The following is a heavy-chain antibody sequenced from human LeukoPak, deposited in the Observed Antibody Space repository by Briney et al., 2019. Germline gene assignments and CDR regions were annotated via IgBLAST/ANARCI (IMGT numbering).Heavy chain of an antibody. D-gene: IGHD3-10*01. CDR1: GGSISSSNW. CDR3: ARSRQASGLFNS. V-gene: IGHV4-4*02. Sequence: SGTLSLTCAVSGGSISSSNWWSWVRQPPGKGLEWIREIYHSGSTNYNPSLKSRVTISVDRPKNQFFLNVTSLTAADTAVYYCARSRQASGLFNSWGQGTLVVVSS. J-gene: IGHJ5*01. CDR2: IYHSGST.